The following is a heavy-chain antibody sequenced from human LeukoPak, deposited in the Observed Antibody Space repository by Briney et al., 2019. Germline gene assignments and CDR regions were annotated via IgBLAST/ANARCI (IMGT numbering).Heavy chain of an antibody. CDR1: GFTFSSYE. CDR3: AREGRAAAGPYYYYGMDV. D-gene: IGHD6-13*01. CDR2: ISSSGSTI. J-gene: IGHJ6*02. Sequence: GGSLRLFCAASGFTFSSYEMNWVRQAPGKGLEWVSYISSSGSTIYYADSVKGRFTISRDNAKNSLYLQMNSLRAEDTAVYYCAREGRAAAGPYYYYGMDVWGQGTTVTVSS. V-gene: IGHV3-48*03.